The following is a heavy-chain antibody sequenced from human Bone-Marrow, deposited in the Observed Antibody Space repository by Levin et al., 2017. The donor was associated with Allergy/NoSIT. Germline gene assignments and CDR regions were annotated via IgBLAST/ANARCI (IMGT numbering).Heavy chain of an antibody. V-gene: IGHV1-69*01. D-gene: IGHD3-16*01. Sequence: KISCKASGGTFSSYAISWVRQAPGQGLEWMGGIIPIFGTANYAQKFQGRVTITADESTSTAYMELSRLRAEDRAVYYGARGQGDQGPYYDDGMDGWGQGTTVTVSS. CDR2: IIPIFGTA. CDR1: GGTFSSYA. CDR3: ARGQGDQGPYYDDGMDG. J-gene: IGHJ6*02.